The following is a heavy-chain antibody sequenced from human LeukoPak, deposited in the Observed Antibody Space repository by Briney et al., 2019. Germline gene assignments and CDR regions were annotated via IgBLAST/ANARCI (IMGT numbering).Heavy chain of an antibody. CDR2: INWNGGST. V-gene: IGHV3-20*04. D-gene: IGHD3-9*01. CDR1: GFTFSSYS. J-gene: IGHJ3*02. CDR3: AGSTILTGYYHDAFDI. Sequence: GGSLRLSCAASGFTFSSYSMNWVRQAPGKGLAWVSGINWNGGSTGYADSVKGRFTISRDNAKNSLYLQMNSLRAEDTALYYCAGSTILTGYYHDAFDIWGQGTMVTVSS.